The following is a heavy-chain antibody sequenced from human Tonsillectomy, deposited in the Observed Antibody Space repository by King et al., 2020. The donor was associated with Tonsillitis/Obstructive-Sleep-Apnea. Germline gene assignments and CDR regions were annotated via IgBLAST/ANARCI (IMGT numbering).Heavy chain of an antibody. Sequence: VQLVQSGVEVKKPGESLKISCKGSGYSFNTYWIGWVRLMPGKGLEWMGIISPGDSDTRYSQSFQGQVTISADKSISSAYLQWSSLKASDTAIYYCAKGGDRGTYSSGGVFDIWGQGTTVTVSS. D-gene: IGHD2-8*02. V-gene: IGHV5-51*03. CDR1: GYSFNTYW. CDR2: ISPGDSDT. CDR3: AKGGDRGTYSSGGVFDI. J-gene: IGHJ3*02.